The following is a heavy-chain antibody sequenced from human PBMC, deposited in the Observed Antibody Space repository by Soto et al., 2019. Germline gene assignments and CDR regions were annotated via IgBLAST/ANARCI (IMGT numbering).Heavy chain of an antibody. CDR3: ARVRITMVRGVMKYYGMDV. CDR1: GGSISSYY. Sequence: SETLFPTSTVTGGSISSYYWSWIRQPLWKGLEWIGYIYYSGSTNYNPSLKSRVTISVDTSKNQFSLKLSSVTAADTAVYYCARVRITMVRGVMKYYGMDVWGQGTTVTVSS. CDR2: IYYSGST. V-gene: IGHV4-59*01. J-gene: IGHJ6*02. D-gene: IGHD3-10*01.